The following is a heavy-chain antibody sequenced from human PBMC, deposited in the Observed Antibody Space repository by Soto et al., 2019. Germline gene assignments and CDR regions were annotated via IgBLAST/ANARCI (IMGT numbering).Heavy chain of an antibody. Sequence: GGSLRLSCAASGFTLSSYAMSWVRQAPGKGLEWGSAISGSGGSTYYADSVKGRFTISRDNSKYTLYLQMNSLRAEDTAVYYCAKGTTTVYFDYWGQGTLVTVSS. CDR3: AKGTTTVYFDY. CDR2: ISGSGGST. J-gene: IGHJ4*02. CDR1: GFTLSSYA. V-gene: IGHV3-23*01. D-gene: IGHD4-17*01.